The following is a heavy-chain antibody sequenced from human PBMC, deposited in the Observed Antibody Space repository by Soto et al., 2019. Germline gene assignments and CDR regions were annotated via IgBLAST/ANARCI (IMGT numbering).Heavy chain of an antibody. J-gene: IGHJ3*02. Sequence: SETLSRTCTVSGGSISIDAYYWSWIRQHPGKGPEWLGYIYFSGPANYNPSLRSRITLSVDTAKNQHSVSLSSGNAADTAAYDCGRVDYGASSGAIDIWGQGTMVTVSS. V-gene: IGHV4-31*03. D-gene: IGHD4-17*01. CDR1: GGSISIDAYY. CDR3: GRVDYGASSGAIDI. CDR2: IYFSGPA.